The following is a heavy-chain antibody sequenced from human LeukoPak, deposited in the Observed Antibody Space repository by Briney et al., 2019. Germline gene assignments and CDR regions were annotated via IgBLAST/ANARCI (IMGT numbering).Heavy chain of an antibody. CDR2: ISGGGEST. V-gene: IGHV3-23*01. CDR3: AKGTAVTPLYYFDY. J-gene: IGHJ4*02. D-gene: IGHD4-17*01. CDR1: GFIYFSSYA. Sequence: GGSLRLSCAASGFIYFSSYAMSWVRQAPGKGLEWVSVISGGGESTYYADAVKGRFTISRDNSKNTLYLQMNGLRAEDTATYYCAKGTAVTPLYYFDYWGQGVLVTVSS.